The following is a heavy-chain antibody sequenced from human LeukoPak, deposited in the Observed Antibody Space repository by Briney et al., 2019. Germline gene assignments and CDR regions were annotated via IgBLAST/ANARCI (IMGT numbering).Heavy chain of an antibody. V-gene: IGHV1-2*05. Sequence: ASVKVSCKASGYTFIGYNIHWVRQAPGQGLEWMGRINPDSGGTDYAQKFQGRVTMTRDTSISTAYMELSRLTSDDAGVYYCARDDSGYHPGWFDPWGQGTLVTVSS. CDR3: ARDDSGYHPGWFDP. CDR2: INPDSGGT. D-gene: IGHD5-12*01. J-gene: IGHJ5*02. CDR1: GYTFIGYN.